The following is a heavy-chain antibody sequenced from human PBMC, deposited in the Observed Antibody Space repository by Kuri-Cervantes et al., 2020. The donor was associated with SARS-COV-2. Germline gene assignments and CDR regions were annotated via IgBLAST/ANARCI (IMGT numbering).Heavy chain of an antibody. CDR1: GFTFSSYS. D-gene: IGHD5-12*01. J-gene: IGHJ4*02. CDR2: ISSSSSYI. Sequence: GGSLRLSCAASGFTFSSYSMNWVRQAPGEGLEWVSSISSSSSYIYYADSVKGRFTISRDNAKNSLYLQMNSLRAEDTAVYYCARGISYSGYDLDYWGQGTLVTVSS. CDR3: ARGISYSGYDLDY. V-gene: IGHV3-21*01.